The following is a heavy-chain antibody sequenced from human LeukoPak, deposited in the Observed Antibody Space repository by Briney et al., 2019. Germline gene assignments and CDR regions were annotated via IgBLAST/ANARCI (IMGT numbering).Heavy chain of an antibody. D-gene: IGHD5-18*01. CDR2: INPDSGGT. V-gene: IGHV1-2*02. J-gene: IGHJ4*02. CDR3: VRDKADTDFDS. CDR1: GYTFTAYY. Sequence: ASVKVSCRASGYTFTAYYIHWVRQAPGQGLEWMGGINPDSGGTNYAQKFQGRVSMTRDTSINTAYMDLRRLTSDDTAVYYCVRDKADTDFDSWGQGILVTVSS.